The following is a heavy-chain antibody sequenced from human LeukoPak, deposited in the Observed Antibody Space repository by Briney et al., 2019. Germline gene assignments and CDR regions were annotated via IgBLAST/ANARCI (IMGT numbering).Heavy chain of an antibody. J-gene: IGHJ5*02. CDR1: GGSFSGYY. CDR3: ARQRLTGSNWFDP. D-gene: IGHD1-20*01. Sequence: SETLSLTCAVYGGSFSGYYWSWIRQPPGKGLEWIGEINHSGSTNYDPSLKSRVTISVDTSKNQFSLKLSSVTAADTAVYYCARQRLTGSNWFDPWGQGTLVTVSS. CDR2: INHSGST. V-gene: IGHV4-34*01.